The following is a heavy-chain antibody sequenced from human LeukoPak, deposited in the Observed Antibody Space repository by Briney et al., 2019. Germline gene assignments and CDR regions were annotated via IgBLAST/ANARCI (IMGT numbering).Heavy chain of an antibody. J-gene: IGHJ4*02. CDR2: INPNSGGT. V-gene: IGHV1-2*02. CDR1: GYTFTGYY. D-gene: IGHD5-18*01. Sequence: GASVKVSCKASGYTFTGYYMHWVRKAPGQGLEWMGWINPNSGGTNYAQKFQGRVTMTRDTSISTAYMELSRLRSDDTAVYYCARDMGYSYGSYYFDYWGQGTLVTVSS. CDR3: ARDMGYSYGSYYFDY.